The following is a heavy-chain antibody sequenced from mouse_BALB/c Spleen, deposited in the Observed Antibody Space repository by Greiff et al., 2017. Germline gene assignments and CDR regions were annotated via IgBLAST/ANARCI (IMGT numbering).Heavy chain of an antibody. J-gene: IGHJ4*01. V-gene: IGHV1S126*01. CDR1: GYSFTSYW. CDR3: ARGETARATDYAMDY. Sequence: VQLQQSGPQLVRPGASVKISCKASGYSFTSYWMHWVKQRPGQGLEWIGMIDPSDSETRLNQKFKDKATLTVDKSSSTAYMQLSSPTSEDSAVYYCARGETARATDYAMDYWGQGTSVTVSS. CDR2: IDPSDSET. D-gene: IGHD3-2*01.